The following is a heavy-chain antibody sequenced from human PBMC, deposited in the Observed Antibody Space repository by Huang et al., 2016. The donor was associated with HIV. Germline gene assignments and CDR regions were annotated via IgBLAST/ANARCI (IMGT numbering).Heavy chain of an antibody. CDR1: GGSISSSFYY. CDR2: MYDSGST. Sequence: QVQLQESGRGLVKPSETLSLTCTVSGGSISSSFYYWGWIRQSPGKGLEWIGSMYDSGSTHYNPSLKSRVTSAADTSNSQFSLKLTSVTAADSAVYYCVRHRPNYDFWSGYYPYFDDWGQGTLVTVSS. CDR3: VRHRPNYDFWSGYYPYFDD. J-gene: IGHJ4*02. D-gene: IGHD3-3*01. V-gene: IGHV4-39*01.